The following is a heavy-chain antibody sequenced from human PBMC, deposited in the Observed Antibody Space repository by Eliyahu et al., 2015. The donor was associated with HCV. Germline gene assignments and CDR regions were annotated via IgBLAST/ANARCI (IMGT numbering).Heavy chain of an antibody. Sequence: QLQLQESGSGLVKPSQTLSLTCAVXGGSISSGGYSWSWIRQPPGKGLEWIGYIYHSGSTYYNPSLKSRVTISVDRSKNQFSLKLSSVTAADTAVYYCARVLYYYDSSGYSNAFDIWGQGTMVTVSS. CDR1: GGSISSGGYS. V-gene: IGHV4-30-2*01. CDR2: IYHSGST. CDR3: ARVLYYYDSSGYSNAFDI. D-gene: IGHD3-22*01. J-gene: IGHJ3*02.